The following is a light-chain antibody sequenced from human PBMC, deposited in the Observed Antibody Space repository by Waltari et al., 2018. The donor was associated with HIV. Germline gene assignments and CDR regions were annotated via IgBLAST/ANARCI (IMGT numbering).Light chain of an antibody. CDR3: QSYYLNIVV. V-gene: IGLV6-57*04. CDR1: GGNIASYY. CDR2: EDT. J-gene: IGLJ2*01. Sequence: NFIQTQPHSVSESPGKTVTISCTRSGGNIASYYVQWYQQRPDSAPTTVIYEDTKRPSGVPDRFSGSIDSSANSASLTISGLQTDDEADYYCQSYYLNIVVFGGGTKLTVL.